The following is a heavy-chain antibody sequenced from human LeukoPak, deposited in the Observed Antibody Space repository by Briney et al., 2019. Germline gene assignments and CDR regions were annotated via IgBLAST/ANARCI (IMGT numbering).Heavy chain of an antibody. CDR2: TYFRSKWNN. D-gene: IGHD6-25*01. CDR1: GDNVFSNSVA. J-gene: IGHJ4*02. Sequence: SQTLSLTCAISGDNVFSNSVAWNWIRQSPSRGLEWLGRTYFRSKWNNDYALSVKSRITINLDTAKNHLSLQLNSATPEDTAVYYCARGAMSAFDYWGQGTLVTVSS. CDR3: ARGAMSAFDY. V-gene: IGHV6-1*01.